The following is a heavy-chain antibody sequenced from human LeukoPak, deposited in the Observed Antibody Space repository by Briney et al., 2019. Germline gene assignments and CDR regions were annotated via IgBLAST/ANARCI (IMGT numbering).Heavy chain of an antibody. D-gene: IGHD3-22*01. CDR3: ARDAPSLYYYDSSGGFDY. CDR1: GGSFSGYY. J-gene: IGHJ4*02. CDR2: IYYSGST. Sequence: SETLSLTCAVYGGSFSGYYWSWIRQPPGKGLEWIGYIYYSGSTNYNPSLKSRVTISVDTSKNQFSLKLSSVTAADTAVYYCARDAPSLYYYDSSGGFDYWGQGTLVTVSS. V-gene: IGHV4-59*01.